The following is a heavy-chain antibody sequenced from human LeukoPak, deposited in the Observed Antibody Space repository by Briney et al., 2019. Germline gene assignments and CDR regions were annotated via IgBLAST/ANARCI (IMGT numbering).Heavy chain of an antibody. CDR2: IFYSGST. CDR1: GGSISSGDYY. J-gene: IGHJ5*02. Sequence: PSETLSLTCTVSGGSISSGDYYWSWIRQPPGKGLEWIGYIFYSGSTYYNPSLKSRVTISVDTSKNQFSLKLSSVTAADTAVCYCARGHIVVVPAALDWFDPWGQGTLVTVSS. CDR3: ARGHIVVVPAALDWFDP. D-gene: IGHD2-2*01. V-gene: IGHV4-30-4*08.